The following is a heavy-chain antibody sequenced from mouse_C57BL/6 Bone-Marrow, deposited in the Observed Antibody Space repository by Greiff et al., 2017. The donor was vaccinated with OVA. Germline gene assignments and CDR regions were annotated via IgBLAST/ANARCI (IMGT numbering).Heavy chain of an antibody. CDR2: INPSTGGT. CDR1: GYSFTGYY. J-gene: IGHJ4*01. D-gene: IGHD2-12*01. V-gene: IGHV1-42*01. CDR3: ARLPGNLRRGYYAMDY. Sequence: EVKLMESGPELVKPGASVKISCKASGYSFTGYYMNWVKQSPEKSLEWIGEINPSTGGTTYNQKFKAKATLTVDKSSSTAYMQLKSLTSEDSAVYYCARLPGNLRRGYYAMDYWGQGTSVTVSS.